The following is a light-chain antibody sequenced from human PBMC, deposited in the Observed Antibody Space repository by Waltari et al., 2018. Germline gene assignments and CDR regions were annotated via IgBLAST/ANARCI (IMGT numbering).Light chain of an antibody. J-gene: IGLJ2*01. CDR1: SSDVGGYSY. CDR2: DVS. CDR3: SSYTSSSTVV. Sequence: QSALTQPASVSGSPGRSSTISCTGTSSDVGGYSYVSWYQQHPGKAPKLMIYDVSARPSGVSNRFSGSKSGNTASLTISGLQAEDEADYYCSSYTSSSTVVFGGGTKLTVL. V-gene: IGLV2-14*03.